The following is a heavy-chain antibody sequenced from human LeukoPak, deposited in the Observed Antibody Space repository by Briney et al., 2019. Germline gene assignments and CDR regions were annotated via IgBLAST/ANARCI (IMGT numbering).Heavy chain of an antibody. J-gene: IGHJ3*01. D-gene: IGHD5-24*01. CDR2: IHPGDSDT. V-gene: IGHV5-51*01. CDR3: ARDRDGYNLDF. Sequence: GESLKISCKGSGYSFTGYWIGWVRQMPGKGLEWMGIIHPGDSDTIYSPSFQGHVTIPADKSSSTAYLEWSSLKASDTAMYYCARDRDGYNLDFWGQGTMVTVSS. CDR1: GYSFTGYW.